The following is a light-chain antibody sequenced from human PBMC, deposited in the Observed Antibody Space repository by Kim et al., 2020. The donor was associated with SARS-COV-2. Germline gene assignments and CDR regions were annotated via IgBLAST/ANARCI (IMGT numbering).Light chain of an antibody. CDR1: NLGNKY. V-gene: IGLV3-1*01. CDR2: QDD. J-gene: IGLJ3*02. CDR3: QAWDSGAVV. Sequence: SVSPGQTASITCTGDNLGNKYISWYQKESGQSTVVVIFQDDKRPSGSPERFSGSTSDNTATLTISGTQAMDEADYYCQAWDSGAVVFGGGTQLTVL.